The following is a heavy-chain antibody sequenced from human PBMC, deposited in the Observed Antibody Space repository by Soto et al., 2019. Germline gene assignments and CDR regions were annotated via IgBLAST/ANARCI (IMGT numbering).Heavy chain of an antibody. D-gene: IGHD2-8*02. CDR3: AREISGGGTLNWFDP. V-gene: IGHV1-2*02. CDR2: VSPKSGGT. J-gene: IGHJ5*02. CDR1: GYNFSDYY. Sequence: QVQLVQSAAEVKKPGASVKVSCKASGYNFSDYYIHWVRQPPGQGLEWLGWVSPKSGGTNYAQKFKGRVTMTRDTSSNTGYKDLSGLKSDDTAVFYCAREISGGGTLNWFDPWGQGTLVTVSS.